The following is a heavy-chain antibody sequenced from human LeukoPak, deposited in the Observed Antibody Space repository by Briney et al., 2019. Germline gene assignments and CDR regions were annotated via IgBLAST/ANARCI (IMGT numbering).Heavy chain of an antibody. CDR2: IYYSGST. CDR1: GGPISSYY. V-gene: IGHV4-59*01. J-gene: IGHJ6*02. Sequence: SETLSLTCTVSGGPISSYYWSRIRQPPGKGLEWIGYIYYSGSTNYNPSLKSRVTISVDTSKNQFSLKLSSVTAADTAVYYCARAGGSGWYPYYYYGMDVWGQGTTVTVSS. CDR3: ARAGGSGWYPYYYYGMDV. D-gene: IGHD6-19*01.